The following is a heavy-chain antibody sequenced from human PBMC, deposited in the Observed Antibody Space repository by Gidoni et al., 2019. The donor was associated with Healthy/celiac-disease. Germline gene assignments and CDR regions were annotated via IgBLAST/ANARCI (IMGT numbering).Heavy chain of an antibody. D-gene: IGHD4-17*01. CDR1: GFTFSRYG. Sequence: QVQLVESGGGVVQPGRSLRLSCAASGFTFSRYGLHWVRQAPGKGLEWVAVIWYDGSNKYYADSVKGRFTISRDNSKNTLYLQMNSLRAEDTAVYYCASLLVTTVYGMDVWGQGTTVTVSS. J-gene: IGHJ6*02. CDR2: IWYDGSNK. CDR3: ASLLVTTVYGMDV. V-gene: IGHV3-33*01.